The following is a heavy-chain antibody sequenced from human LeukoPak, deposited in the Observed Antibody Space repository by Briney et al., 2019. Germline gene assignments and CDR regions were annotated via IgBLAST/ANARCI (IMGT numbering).Heavy chain of an antibody. Sequence: GGSLRLSCAASGFAFSDYTINWVRQAPGKGLEWISSISSRSKNVYYADSVRGRFIISRDNAKNSLFLQMNGLRAEDTAFYYCVIMYSSYDGPDYFDLWGQGTLVTVSS. CDR3: VIMYSSYDGPDYFDL. D-gene: IGHD3-10*01. J-gene: IGHJ4*02. CDR2: ISSRSKNV. V-gene: IGHV3-21*01. CDR1: GFAFSDYT.